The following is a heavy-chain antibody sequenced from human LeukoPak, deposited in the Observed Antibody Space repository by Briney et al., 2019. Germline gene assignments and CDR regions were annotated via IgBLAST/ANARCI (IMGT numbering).Heavy chain of an antibody. Sequence: GGSLRLSCAASGFTFSSYWMSWVRQAPGKGLEWVANIKQDGSVKYYVDSVKGRFTISRDNSKNTLYLQMNSLRAEDTAVYYCARDNGGGENWFDPWGQGTLVTVSS. CDR3: ARDNGGGENWFDP. D-gene: IGHD3-16*01. CDR2: IKQDGSVK. V-gene: IGHV3-7*01. CDR1: GFTFSSYW. J-gene: IGHJ5*02.